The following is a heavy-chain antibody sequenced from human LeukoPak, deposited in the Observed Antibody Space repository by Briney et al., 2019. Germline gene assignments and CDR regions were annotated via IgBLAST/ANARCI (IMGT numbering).Heavy chain of an antibody. CDR3: ARDEDYGIFVNVDY. Sequence: GGSLRLSCAASGFTFSSYGMHWVRQAPGKGLEWVAVISYDGSNKYYADSVKGRFTISRDNSKNTLYLQMNSLRTGDTAVYYCARDEDYGIFVNVDYWGQGTLVTVSS. CDR2: ISYDGSNK. D-gene: IGHD4-17*01. V-gene: IGHV3-30*03. CDR1: GFTFSSYG. J-gene: IGHJ4*02.